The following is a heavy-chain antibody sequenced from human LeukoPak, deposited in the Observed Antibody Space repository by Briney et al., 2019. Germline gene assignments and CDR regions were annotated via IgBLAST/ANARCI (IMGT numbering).Heavy chain of an antibody. V-gene: IGHV4-4*07. CDR1: GGSISSYY. J-gene: IGHJ6*03. CDR2: IYTSGTT. CDR3: ARGSGSYYYYMDV. Sequence: KPSETLSLTCTVSGGSISSYYWSWIRQPAGKGLEWIGRIYTSGTTDYNPSLKSRVTMSVDTSKNQFSLNLSSVTAADTAVYYCARGSGSYYYYMDVWGKGTTVIVSS.